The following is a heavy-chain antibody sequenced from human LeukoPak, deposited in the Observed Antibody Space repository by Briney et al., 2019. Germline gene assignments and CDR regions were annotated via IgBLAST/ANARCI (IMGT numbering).Heavy chain of an antibody. Sequence: SETLSLTCTVSGGSISSYYLSWIRQTAGKGLEWIGRMYSSGSNYNPSLKSRVTMSIDTSTNQLSLKLSSVTAADTAVYYCATPDSSGYYYLYWGQGTLVTVSS. CDR2: MYSSGS. D-gene: IGHD3-22*01. V-gene: IGHV4-4*07. CDR3: ATPDSSGYYYLY. CDR1: GGSISSYY. J-gene: IGHJ4*02.